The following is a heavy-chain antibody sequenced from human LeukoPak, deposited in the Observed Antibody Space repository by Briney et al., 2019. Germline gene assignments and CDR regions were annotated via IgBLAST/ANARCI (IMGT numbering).Heavy chain of an antibody. CDR1: GFTFSSYG. CDR3: AKASRIAAAGTLYYYYGMDV. Sequence: GGSLRLSCAASGFTFSSYGMHWVRQAPGKGLEWVAVISYDGSNKYYADSVKGRFTISRDNSKNTLYLQMNSLRAEDTAVYYCAKASRIAAAGTLYYYYGMDVWGKGTTVTVSS. CDR2: ISYDGSNK. D-gene: IGHD6-13*01. V-gene: IGHV3-30*18. J-gene: IGHJ6*04.